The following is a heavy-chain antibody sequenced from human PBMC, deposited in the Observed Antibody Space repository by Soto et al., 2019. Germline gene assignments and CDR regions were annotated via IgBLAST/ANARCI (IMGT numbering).Heavy chain of an antibody. D-gene: IGHD2-2*01. Sequence: PGGSLRLSCAASGFTFASYTMTWVRQAPGKGLEWVSVISGRAGNTYYADSVKGRSTISRDNSKNTLYLYMSSLRAEDTALYYCAKDRYCSSTSCSSLNSWGQGTLVTVSS. CDR1: GFTFASYT. CDR2: ISGRAGNT. CDR3: AKDRYCSSTSCSSLNS. V-gene: IGHV3-23*01. J-gene: IGHJ5*02.